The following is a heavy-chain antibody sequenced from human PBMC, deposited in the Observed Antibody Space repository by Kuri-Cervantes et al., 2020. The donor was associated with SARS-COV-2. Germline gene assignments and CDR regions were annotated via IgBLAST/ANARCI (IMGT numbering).Heavy chain of an antibody. CDR2: FYYSGIT. CDR3: ARDNILFSGSGFDY. CDR1: GGSISSYY. Sequence: SETLSLTCTVSGGSISSYYWSWIRQPPGKGLEWIGNFYYSGITNYNPSLKNRVTMSVDTSKNQFSLNLSSVTAADTAVYYCARDNILFSGSGFDYWGQGTLVTVSS. D-gene: IGHD1-26*01. V-gene: IGHV4-59*01. J-gene: IGHJ4*02.